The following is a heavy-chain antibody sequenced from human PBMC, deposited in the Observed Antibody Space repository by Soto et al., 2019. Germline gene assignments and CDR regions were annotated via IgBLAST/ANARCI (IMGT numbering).Heavy chain of an antibody. CDR2: ARNKARSYSI. J-gene: IGHJ4*02. Sequence: EVQLVESGGGLVQPGGSLRLSCAASGFSFSDHYMDWVRQAPGKGLEWVGRARNKARSYSIEYAASVKGRFTISRDDSQNSVYLQMNSLETEDTAVYYCAGVRWGHVDYWGQGTLVTVSS. CDR1: GFSFSDHY. CDR3: AGVRWGHVDY. V-gene: IGHV3-72*01. D-gene: IGHD3-16*01.